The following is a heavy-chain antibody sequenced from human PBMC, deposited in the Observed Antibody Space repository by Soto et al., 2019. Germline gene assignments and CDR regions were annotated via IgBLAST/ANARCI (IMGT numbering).Heavy chain of an antibody. CDR1: GFTFSNYA. Sequence: EVQLLESGGGVVQPGGSLRLSCAASGFTFSNYAMSWVRQAPGQGLEWVSAISGGGGTTYYAGSVKGRFTISRDNSKNTLFLQMNSLGAEDTAVYYCAKFFVETGESSGWPWSFYYWGQGTLVTVSS. CDR3: AKFFVETGESSGWPWSFYY. CDR2: ISGGGGTT. V-gene: IGHV3-23*01. J-gene: IGHJ4*02. D-gene: IGHD6-25*01.